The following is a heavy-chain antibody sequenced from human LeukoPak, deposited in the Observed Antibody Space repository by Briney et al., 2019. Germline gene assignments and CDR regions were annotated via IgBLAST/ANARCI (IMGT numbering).Heavy chain of an antibody. CDR2: ISGSGGST. CDR1: GFPFSYYS. Sequence: GGSLRLSCAASGFPFSYYSMNWVRQAPGKGLEWVSAISGSGGSTYYADSVKGRFTISRDNSKNTLYLQMNSLRAEDTAVYYCAKADGIAAAGTKYWGQGTLVTVSS. CDR3: AKADGIAAAGTKY. V-gene: IGHV3-23*01. J-gene: IGHJ4*02. D-gene: IGHD6-13*01.